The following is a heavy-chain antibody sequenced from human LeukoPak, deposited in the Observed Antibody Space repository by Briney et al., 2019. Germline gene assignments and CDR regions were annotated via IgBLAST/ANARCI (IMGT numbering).Heavy chain of an antibody. J-gene: IGHJ6*03. Sequence: GGSLRLSCAPSGFTFGGYYMHWVRQAPGKGLEWVSTINGDGEYTVYANSVKGRFTISRDNTKNTLNLQMSSLRAEDTALYYCAQRGDEGYMDVWGRGTTVIVSS. CDR2: INGDGEYT. CDR3: AQRGDEGYMDV. CDR1: GFTFGGYY. V-gene: IGHV3-23*01. D-gene: IGHD7-27*01.